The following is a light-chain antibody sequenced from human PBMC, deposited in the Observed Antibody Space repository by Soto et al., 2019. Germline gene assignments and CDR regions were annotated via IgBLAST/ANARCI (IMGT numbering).Light chain of an antibody. CDR3: CSYAGSYTV. V-gene: IGLV2-11*01. Sequence: QSALTQPRSVSGSPGQSVTISCTGTSSDVGGYNYVSWYQQHPGKAPKLMIYDVSKRPSGVPDRFSGSKSGNTASLTISGLQAEDAADYYCCSYAGSYTVFGGGTKVTVL. CDR2: DVS. CDR1: SSDVGGYNY. J-gene: IGLJ2*01.